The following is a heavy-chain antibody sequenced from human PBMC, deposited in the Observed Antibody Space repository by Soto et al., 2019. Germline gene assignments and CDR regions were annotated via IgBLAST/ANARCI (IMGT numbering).Heavy chain of an antibody. CDR3: ARVKYCSSTSCYADAFDI. D-gene: IGHD2-2*01. V-gene: IGHV3-74*01. Sequence: EVQLVESGGGLVQPGGSLRLSCAASGFTFSSYWMHWVRQAPGKGLVWVSRINSDGSSTSYADSVKGRFTISRDNAKNTLYLQMNSLRAEDTAVYYCARVKYCSSTSCYADAFDIWGQGTMVTVSS. CDR2: INSDGSST. J-gene: IGHJ3*02. CDR1: GFTFSSYW.